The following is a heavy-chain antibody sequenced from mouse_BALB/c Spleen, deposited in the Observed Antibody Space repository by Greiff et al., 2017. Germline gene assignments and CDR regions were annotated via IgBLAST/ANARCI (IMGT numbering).Heavy chain of an antibody. V-gene: IGHV14-3*02. CDR3: ARHYYGSSYWYFDV. J-gene: IGHJ1*01. D-gene: IGHD1-1*01. Sequence: EVQLQESGAELVKPGASVKLSCTASGFNIKDTYMHWVKQRPEQGLEWIGRIDPANGNTKYDPKFQGKATITADTSSNTAYLQLSSLTSEDTAVYYCARHYYGSSYWYFDVWGAGTTVTVSS. CDR2: IDPANGNT. CDR1: GFNIKDTY.